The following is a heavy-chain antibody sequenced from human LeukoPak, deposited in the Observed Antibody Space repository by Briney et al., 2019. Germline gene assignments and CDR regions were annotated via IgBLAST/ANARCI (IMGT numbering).Heavy chain of an antibody. Sequence: GASVKVSCKASGYTFTSYYMHWVRQAPGQGLEWMGIINPSGGSTSYAQKFQGRVTMTRDMSTSTDYMELSSLRSEDTAVYYCTSRRFYCSGGSCSYYMDVWGKGTTVTVSS. CDR2: INPSGGST. D-gene: IGHD2-15*01. CDR1: GYTFTSYY. V-gene: IGHV1-46*03. J-gene: IGHJ6*03. CDR3: TSRRFYCSGGSCSYYMDV.